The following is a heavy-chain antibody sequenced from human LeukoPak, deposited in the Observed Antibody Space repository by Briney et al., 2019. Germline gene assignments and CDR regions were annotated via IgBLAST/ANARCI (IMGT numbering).Heavy chain of an antibody. Sequence: GGSLRLSCAASGFTFSSYAMTWVRQAPGKGLEWISAISGSAYSTSYADSAKGRFTISRDNSKNTLYLQMNSLRAEDTAIYYCARNTSGFKLGDAFDIWGQGTMVTVSS. CDR2: ISGSAYST. CDR3: ARNTSGFKLGDAFDI. V-gene: IGHV3-23*01. CDR1: GFTFSSYA. D-gene: IGHD3-22*01. J-gene: IGHJ3*02.